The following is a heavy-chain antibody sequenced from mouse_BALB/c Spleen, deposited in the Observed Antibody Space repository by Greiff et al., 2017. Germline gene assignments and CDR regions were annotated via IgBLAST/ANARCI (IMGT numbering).Heavy chain of an antibody. D-gene: IGHD2-10*01. Sequence: DVKLVESGGGLVQPGGSLKLSCAASGFTFSSYTMSWVRQTPEKRLEWVAYISNGGGSTYYPDTVKGRFTISRDNAKNTLYLQMSSLKSEDTAMYYCARHTYYGNYGDAMDYWGQGTSVTVSS. CDR3: ARHTYYGNYGDAMDY. J-gene: IGHJ4*01. CDR2: ISNGGGST. V-gene: IGHV5-12-2*01. CDR1: GFTFSSYT.